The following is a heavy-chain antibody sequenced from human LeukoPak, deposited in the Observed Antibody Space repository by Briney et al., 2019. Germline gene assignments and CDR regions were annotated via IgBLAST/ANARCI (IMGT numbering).Heavy chain of an antibody. D-gene: IGHD1/OR15-1a*01. V-gene: IGHV3-74*01. CDR1: GFTFSSYW. Sequence: PGGSLRLPCAASGFTFSSYWMHWVRQAPGKGLVWVSRIRTDGTITTYADSVKGRFSISRDNAKNTLYLQVNSLRVEDTAVYYCAREGTGSYMDVWGKGTTVTVSS. CDR2: IRTDGTIT. J-gene: IGHJ6*03. CDR3: AREGTGSYMDV.